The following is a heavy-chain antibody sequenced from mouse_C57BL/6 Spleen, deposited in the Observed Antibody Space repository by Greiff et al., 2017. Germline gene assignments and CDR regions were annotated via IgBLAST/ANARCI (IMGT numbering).Heavy chain of an antibody. CDR2: IYPGGGYT. CDR1: GYTFTNYW. D-gene: IGHD1-3*01. J-gene: IGHJ2*01. Sequence: QVHVKQSGAELVRPGTSVKMSCKASGYTFTNYWIGWAKQRPGHCLEWIGDIYPGGGYTNYNEKFKGKATLTADKSSSTAYMQFSSLTSEDSAIYYCARGGKNGIDYWGQGTTLTVSS. CDR3: ARGGKNGIDY. V-gene: IGHV1-63*01.